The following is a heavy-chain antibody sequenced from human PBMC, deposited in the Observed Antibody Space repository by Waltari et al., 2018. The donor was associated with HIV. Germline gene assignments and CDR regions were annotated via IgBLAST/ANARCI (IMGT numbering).Heavy chain of an antibody. J-gene: IGHJ4*02. CDR3: ARCSFSSYYYFDL. V-gene: IGHV4-59*13. D-gene: IGHD2-15*01. CDR2: VYNDGST. Sequence: QVQLLESGPGLVKPSETLSLTCNVSGGPISNYFWTWIRQAPGKTLEWIGYVYNDGSTEYNPSLKSRVTMSLDSANVQFSLNLNSVTAADTARYFCARCSFSSYYYFDLWGQGTHVTVSS. CDR1: GGPISNYF.